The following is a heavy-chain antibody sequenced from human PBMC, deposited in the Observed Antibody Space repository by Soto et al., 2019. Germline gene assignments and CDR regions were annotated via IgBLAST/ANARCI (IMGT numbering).Heavy chain of an antibody. CDR1: GGTFSSYA. Sequence: SVKVSCKASGGTFSSYAISWVRQAPGQGLEWMGGIIPIFGTANYAQKFQGRVTITADESTSAAYMELSSLRSEDTAVYYCARPTTSSRLEYFPHWGQGTLVTVSS. CDR2: IIPIFGTA. J-gene: IGHJ1*01. CDR3: ARPTTSSRLEYFPH. D-gene: IGHD6-13*01. V-gene: IGHV1-69*13.